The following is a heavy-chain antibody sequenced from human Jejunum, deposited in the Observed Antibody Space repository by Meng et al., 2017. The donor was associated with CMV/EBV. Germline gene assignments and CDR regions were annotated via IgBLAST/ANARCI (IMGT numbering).Heavy chain of an antibody. CDR3: ATYRKGDGGRGS. D-gene: IGHD3-16*01. CDR2: IYYTGSR. J-gene: IGHJ5*02. CDR1: GDSVSSGNNH. V-gene: IGHV4-61*02. Sequence: QVQPQESGPGLVKPSPTLSLTCAVSGDSVSSGNNHWSWIPQPAGKGLEWIGQIYYTGSRYYNPSLESRLTMSVDTSRNVFTLKLSSVTAADTAVYYCATYRKGDGGRGSWGQGALVTVSS.